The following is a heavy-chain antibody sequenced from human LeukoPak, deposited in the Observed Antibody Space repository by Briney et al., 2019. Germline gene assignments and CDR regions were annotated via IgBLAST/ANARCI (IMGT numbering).Heavy chain of an antibody. Sequence: SETLSLTCTVSDGSIRYSTYYWSWIRQPPGKGLEWIGEINHSGSTNYNPSLKSRVTISVDTSKNQFSLKLSSVTAADTAVYYCARVGLDVTDYFDYWGQGTLVTVSS. CDR2: INHSGST. D-gene: IGHD1-14*01. CDR1: DGSIRYSTYY. J-gene: IGHJ4*02. V-gene: IGHV4-39*07. CDR3: ARVGLDVTDYFDY.